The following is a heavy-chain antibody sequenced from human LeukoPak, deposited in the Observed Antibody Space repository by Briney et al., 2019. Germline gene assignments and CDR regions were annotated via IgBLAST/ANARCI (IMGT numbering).Heavy chain of an antibody. D-gene: IGHD4-11*01. Sequence: GASVKVSCKASGYTFTGYYMHWVRQAPGQGLEWMGWINPNSGGTNYAQKFQGRVTMTRDTSISTAYMELSRLRSDDTAVYYCARDLITVRDAFDIWGQGTMVTVSS. J-gene: IGHJ3*02. CDR2: INPNSGGT. CDR1: GYTFTGYY. CDR3: ARDLITVRDAFDI. V-gene: IGHV1-2*02.